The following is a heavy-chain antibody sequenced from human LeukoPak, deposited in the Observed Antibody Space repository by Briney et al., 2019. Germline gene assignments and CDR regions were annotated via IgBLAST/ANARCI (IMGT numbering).Heavy chain of an antibody. CDR3: TRLAVATPGVDS. Sequence: PGGSLRLSCAASGFPFSSFEMYWVRQAPGKGLEWVSYISSSGTTTYYAHSVKGRFTISRDNAKNSLYLQMNSLRAEDTAVYYCTRLAVATPGVDSWGQGTLVIVSS. CDR1: GFPFSSFE. CDR2: ISSSGTTT. J-gene: IGHJ5*01. D-gene: IGHD5-12*01. V-gene: IGHV3-48*03.